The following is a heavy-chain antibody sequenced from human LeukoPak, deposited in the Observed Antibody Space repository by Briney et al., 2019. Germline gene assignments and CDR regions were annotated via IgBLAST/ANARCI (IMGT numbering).Heavy chain of an antibody. CDR3: ARLSGHYYDSSGFFLYYYYYMDV. J-gene: IGHJ6*03. V-gene: IGHV4-30-2*03. D-gene: IGHD3-22*01. Sequence: SETLSLTCAVSGGSISSGGYSWSWIRQPPGKGLEWIGYIYYTGNTYYNASLKSQVSISIDTSKNQFSLKLSSVTAADTAVYYCARLSGHYYDSSGFFLYYYYYMDVWGKGTTVTISS. CDR1: GGSISSGGYS. CDR2: IYYTGNT.